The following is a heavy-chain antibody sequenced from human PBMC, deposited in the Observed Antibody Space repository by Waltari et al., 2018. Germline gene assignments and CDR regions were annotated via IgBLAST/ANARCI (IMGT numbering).Heavy chain of an antibody. CDR2: IYSGGST. J-gene: IGHJ4*02. V-gene: IGHV3-53*01. Sequence: EVQLVESGGGLIQPGGSLRLSCAASGFIVGGHYMSWVRQAPGRGLEWVSLIYSGGSTYYADSVKGRFTISRDNSKNTLYLQMDSLSVEDTAVYYCARWQQWPVRAFDYWGQGTLVTVSS. CDR3: ARWQQWPVRAFDY. CDR1: GFIVGGHY. D-gene: IGHD6-19*01.